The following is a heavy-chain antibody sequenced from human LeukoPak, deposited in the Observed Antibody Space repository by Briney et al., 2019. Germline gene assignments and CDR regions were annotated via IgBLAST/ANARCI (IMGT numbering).Heavy chain of an antibody. D-gene: IGHD3-10*01. CDR2: INPTGGST. CDR3: ARDKFYYGSGSYSGYYMDV. CDR1: GSTFTDYY. J-gene: IGHJ6*03. Sequence: ASVKVSCKASGSTFTDYYMHWVRQAPGQGLEWMGIINPTGGSTVYAQKFLGRVTMTRDMSTSTVYMELSSLRSEDTAVYYCARDKFYYGSGSYSGYYMDVWGKGTTVTVSS. V-gene: IGHV1-46*01.